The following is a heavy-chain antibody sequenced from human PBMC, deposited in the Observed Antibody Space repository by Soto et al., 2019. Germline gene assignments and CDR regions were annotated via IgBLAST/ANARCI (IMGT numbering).Heavy chain of an antibody. CDR1: GFTVSSNY. Sequence: GGSLRLSCAASGFTVSSNYMSWVRQAPGKGLEWVSVIYSGGSTYYADSVKGRFTISRDNSKNTLYLQMNSLRAEDTAVYYCARGGDNWNYGYAFDVWGQGTTVTVSS. J-gene: IGHJ6*02. V-gene: IGHV3-53*01. D-gene: IGHD1-7*01. CDR2: IYSGGST. CDR3: ARGGDNWNYGYAFDV.